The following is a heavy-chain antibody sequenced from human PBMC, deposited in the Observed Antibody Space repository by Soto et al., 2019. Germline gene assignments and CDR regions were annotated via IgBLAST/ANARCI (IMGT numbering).Heavy chain of an antibody. CDR1: GFTFSNYA. V-gene: IGHV3-23*01. CDR3: AKVPSSMATTPFDH. CDR2: ISGSGSST. D-gene: IGHD1-1*01. Sequence: EVRLLESGGGLVQPGGSLRLSCAASGFTFSNYAMTWVRQAPGKGLEWVSAISGSGSSTYHSDSVKGRFTISRDNSKNTLYLQLKSLRAEDTAVYFCAKVPSSMATTPFDHWGPGTLVTVSS. J-gene: IGHJ4*02.